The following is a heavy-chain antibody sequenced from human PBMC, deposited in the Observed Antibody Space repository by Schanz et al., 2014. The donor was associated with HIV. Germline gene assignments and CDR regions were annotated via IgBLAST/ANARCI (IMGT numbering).Heavy chain of an antibody. V-gene: IGHV3-23*04. Sequence: EVQLVESGGGLVQPGGSLKLSCVASGFTFRSYAMTWVRQAPGKGLDWVSGITGSGVSTYYADSVKGRFTISRDNSKNTLYLQMNSLRAEDTAVYYCAKVVRFAMVTAPYYFDSWGQGTLVTVSS. J-gene: IGHJ4*02. D-gene: IGHD2-15*01. CDR3: AKVVRFAMVTAPYYFDS. CDR1: GFTFRSYA. CDR2: ITGSGVST.